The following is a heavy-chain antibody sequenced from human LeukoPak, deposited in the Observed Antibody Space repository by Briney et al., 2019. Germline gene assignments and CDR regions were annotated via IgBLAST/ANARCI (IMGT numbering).Heavy chain of an antibody. CDR3: AREEGLDHHGDH. CDR1: GLTFSIHW. Sequence: GGSLRLSCAASGLTFSIHWMNWVRQAPGKGLECVANINQDGSDKYYVDSVKGRFTISRDNTKNSLYLQMNSLRAEDTAVYYCAREEGLDHHGDHWGQGTLVTVSS. J-gene: IGHJ4*02. CDR2: INQDGSDK. V-gene: IGHV3-7*01. D-gene: IGHD1-14*01.